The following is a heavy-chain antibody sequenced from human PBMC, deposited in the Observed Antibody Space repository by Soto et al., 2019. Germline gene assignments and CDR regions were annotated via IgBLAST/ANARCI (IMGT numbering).Heavy chain of an antibody. CDR2: IWYDGSNK. J-gene: IGHJ4*02. CDR3: ARAVRATVAFFDY. Sequence: GGSLRLSCVASGFTFSSYGMHWVRQAPGKGLEWVAVIWYDGSNKYYADSVKGRFTISRDNSKNTLYLQMNSLRAEDTAVYYCARAVRATVAFFDYWGQGTLVTVSS. CDR1: GFTFSSYG. V-gene: IGHV3-33*01. D-gene: IGHD4-17*01.